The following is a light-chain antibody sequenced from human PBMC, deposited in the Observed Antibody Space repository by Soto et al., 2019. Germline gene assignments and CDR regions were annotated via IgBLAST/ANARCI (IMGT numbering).Light chain of an antibody. CDR2: GAS. Sequence: IVLTQSLGTLSLSPGARAALSGIASQSVSSNYLAWFQQKPGQAPRLLISGASNRASDIPDRFSGSGFWIDFTLTISRLEPEDFAVYYCLQYGSSPHTFGQGTRLEI. V-gene: IGKV3-20*01. CDR3: LQYGSSPHT. CDR1: QSVSSNY. J-gene: IGKJ5*01.